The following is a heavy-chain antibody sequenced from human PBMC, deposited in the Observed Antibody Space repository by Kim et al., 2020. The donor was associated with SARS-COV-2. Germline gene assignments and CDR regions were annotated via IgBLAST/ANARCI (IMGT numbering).Heavy chain of an antibody. Sequence: SETLSLTCTVSGCSISSDGYYWIWIRQHPGKGLEWIVSFYYSGSNYSDPSLQSRVIMSVDTTKNQFSLKLNSVTAAATAVYYSKGSCRYFDFCCQETL. CDR2: FYYSGSN. J-gene: IGHJ4*02. CDR3: KGSCRYFDF. V-gene: IGHV4-31*02. CDR1: GCSISSDGYY.